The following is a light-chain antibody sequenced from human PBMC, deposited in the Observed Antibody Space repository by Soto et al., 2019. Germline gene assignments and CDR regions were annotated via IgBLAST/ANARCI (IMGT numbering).Light chain of an antibody. Sequence: EIVMTQSPATLSVSPGERATLSCRASQSVSSNLAGYQQKPGQAPRLLIYGASTRATGIPARFSGSGSGTEVTLTISSRQSEDFAFYYCQQYNNWLITFGQGTRLEIK. CDR2: GAS. V-gene: IGKV3-15*01. J-gene: IGKJ5*01. CDR1: QSVSSN. CDR3: QQYNNWLIT.